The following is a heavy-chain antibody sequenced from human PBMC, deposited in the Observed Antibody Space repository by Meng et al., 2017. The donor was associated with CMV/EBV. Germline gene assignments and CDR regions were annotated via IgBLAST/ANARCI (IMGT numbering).Heavy chain of an antibody. Sequence: GESLKISCAASGFTFSSYWMHWVRQAPGKGLVWVSRINSDGSSTSYADSVKGRFTISRDNSKNTLYLQMNSLRAEDTAVYYCAREASLLWFGELSPDYWGQGTLVTVSS. CDR1: GFTFSSYW. J-gene: IGHJ4*02. CDR2: INSDGSST. D-gene: IGHD3-10*01. CDR3: AREASLLWFGELSPDY. V-gene: IGHV3-74*01.